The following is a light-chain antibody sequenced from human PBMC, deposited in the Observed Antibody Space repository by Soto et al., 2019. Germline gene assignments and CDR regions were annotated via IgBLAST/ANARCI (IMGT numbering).Light chain of an antibody. Sequence: QSVLTQPASVSGSPGQSITISCTGTSSDVGGYNYVSWYQQHPGKAPKLMIYDVSNRPSGVSNRFSGSKSGNTASLTISGLQAEDEVDYYCSSYTSSSTFFGTGTKVTVL. CDR3: SSYTSSSTF. J-gene: IGLJ1*01. CDR1: SSDVGGYNY. V-gene: IGLV2-14*01. CDR2: DVS.